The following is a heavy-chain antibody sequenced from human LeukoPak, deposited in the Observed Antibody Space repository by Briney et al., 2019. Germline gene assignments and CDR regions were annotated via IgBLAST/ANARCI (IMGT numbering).Heavy chain of an antibody. D-gene: IGHD3-3*01. CDR2: INHSGST. Sequence: SETLSLTCAAYGGSFSGYYWSWIRQPPGKGLEWIGEINHSGSTNYNPSLKSRVTISVDTSKNQFSLKLSSVTAADTAVYYCARGGITIFGVVIIPPFDYWGQGTLVTVSS. J-gene: IGHJ4*02. V-gene: IGHV4-34*01. CDR3: ARGGITIFGVVIIPPFDY. CDR1: GGSFSGYY.